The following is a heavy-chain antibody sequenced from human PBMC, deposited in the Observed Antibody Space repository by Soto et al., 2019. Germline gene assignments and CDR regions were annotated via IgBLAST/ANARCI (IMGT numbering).Heavy chain of an antibody. CDR1: CGSFSSDGYY. V-gene: IGHV4-30-4*08. CDR2: IYYSGST. CDR3: ARVSGSYYEKYFYFDY. Sequence: SETLSLTCHVSCGSFSSDGYYFNCIRHPPGKGLEWIGYIYYSGSTYYNPSLKSRVTISVDTSKNQFSLKLSSVTAADTAVYYCARVSGSYYEKYFYFDYWGQGTLVTVSS. J-gene: IGHJ4*02. D-gene: IGHD1-26*01.